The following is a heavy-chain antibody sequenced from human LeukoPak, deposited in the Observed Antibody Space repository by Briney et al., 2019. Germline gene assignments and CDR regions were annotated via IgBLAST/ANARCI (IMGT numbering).Heavy chain of an antibody. CDR1: GFTFSSFS. J-gene: IGHJ4*02. CDR3: ARADLRRVDYDFDY. D-gene: IGHD4-17*01. CDR2: ISGSSIYM. Sequence: GGSLRLSCAASGFTFSSFSMNWVRQAPGKGLEWVSSISGSSIYMYYADSVKGRFTISRDNAKNSLYLQMNSLRAEDTAVYYCARADLRRVDYDFDYWGQGTLVTVSS. V-gene: IGHV3-21*01.